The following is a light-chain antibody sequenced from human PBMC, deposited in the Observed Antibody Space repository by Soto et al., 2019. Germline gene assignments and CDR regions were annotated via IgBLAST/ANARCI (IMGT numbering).Light chain of an antibody. J-gene: IGKJ5*01. CDR3: QQYGSSPIT. CDR1: QSVSSSY. V-gene: IGKV3-20*01. Sequence: EIVMTQYPATLSVSPGERATLSCRASQSVSSSYLAWYQQKPGQPPRLLIYGASSRATGIPDRFSGSGSGTDFTLTISRLEPEDFAVYYCQQYGSSPITFGQGTRLEIK. CDR2: GAS.